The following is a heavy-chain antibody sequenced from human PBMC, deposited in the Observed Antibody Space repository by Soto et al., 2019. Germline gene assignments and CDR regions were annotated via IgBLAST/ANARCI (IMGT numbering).Heavy chain of an antibody. V-gene: IGHV3-53*01. J-gene: IGHJ6*02. CDR1: GFTVSSNY. CDR2: IYSGGST. Sequence: GGALRLSXAASGFTVSSNYISWVRHAPGEGLEWVSVIYSGGSTYYADSVKGRFTISRDNSKNTLYLQMNSLRAEDTAVYYCPRVPAAKVFYSYYGMDVWGQGTTVTVSS. CDR3: PRVPAAKVFYSYYGMDV. D-gene: IGHD2-2*01.